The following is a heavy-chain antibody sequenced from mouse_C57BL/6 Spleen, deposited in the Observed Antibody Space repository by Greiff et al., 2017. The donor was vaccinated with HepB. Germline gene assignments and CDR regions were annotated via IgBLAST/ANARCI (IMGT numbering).Heavy chain of an antibody. D-gene: IGHD2-10*02. J-gene: IGHJ3*01. V-gene: IGHV5-9-1*02. CDR1: GFTFSSYA. Sequence: EVKLLESGEGLVKPGGSLKLSCAASGFTFSSYAMSWVRQTPEKRLEWVAYISSGGDYIYYADTVKGRFTISRDNARNTLYLQMSSLKSEDTAMYYCTREGYGNYWFAYWGQGTLVTVSA. CDR3: TREGYGNYWFAY. CDR2: ISSGGDYI.